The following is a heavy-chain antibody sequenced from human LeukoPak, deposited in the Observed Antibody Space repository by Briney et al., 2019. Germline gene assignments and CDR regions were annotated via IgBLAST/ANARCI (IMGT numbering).Heavy chain of an antibody. V-gene: IGHV4-59*12. J-gene: IGHJ4*02. D-gene: IGHD6-13*01. Sequence: SETLSLTCTVSGGSISSYYWSWIRQPPGKGLEWIGYIYYSGSTNYNPSLKSRVTISVDTSKNQFSLKLSSVTAADTAVYYCASGVGVSSSWYFDYWGQGTLVTVSS. CDR1: GGSISSYY. CDR3: ASGVGVSSSWYFDY. CDR2: IYYSGST.